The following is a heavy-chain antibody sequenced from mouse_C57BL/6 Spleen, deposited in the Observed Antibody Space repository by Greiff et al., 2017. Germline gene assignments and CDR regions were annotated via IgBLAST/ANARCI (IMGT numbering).Heavy chain of an antibody. CDR1: GYTFTSYW. J-gene: IGHJ2*01. D-gene: IGHD3-2*02. CDR2: IHPNSGST. CDR3: ASLDSSEYFDY. V-gene: IGHV1-64*01. Sequence: VQLQQSGAELVKPGASVKLSCKASGYTFTSYWMHWVKQRPGQGLEWIGMIHPNSGSTNYNEKFKSKATLTVDKSSSTAYMQLSSLTSEDSAVYYCASLDSSEYFDYWGQGTTLTVSS.